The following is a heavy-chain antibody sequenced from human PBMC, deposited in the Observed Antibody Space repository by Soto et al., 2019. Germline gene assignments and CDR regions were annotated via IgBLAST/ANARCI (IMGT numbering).Heavy chain of an antibody. CDR3: ARTGFYYDSTGPDPENWFDP. CDR1: GGSINSGGYS. J-gene: IGHJ5*02. D-gene: IGHD3-22*01. V-gene: IGHV4-30-2*01. CDR2: IFPRGNT. Sequence: SETLSLTCAVSGGSINSGGYSWSWIRQPPGKGLEWIGYIFPRGNTYYNPSLKSRVTISLDRSKNQFSLNLTSVTAADTAVYYCARTGFYYDSTGPDPENWFDPWGQGILVTVSS.